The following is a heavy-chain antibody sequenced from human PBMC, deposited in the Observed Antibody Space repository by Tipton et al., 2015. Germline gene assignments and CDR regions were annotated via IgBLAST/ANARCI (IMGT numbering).Heavy chain of an antibody. CDR1: GGSISSGDYY. CDR3: ARQLLVNYDSID. V-gene: IGHV4-30-4*01. J-gene: IGHJ4*02. D-gene: IGHD3-3*01. Sequence: TLSLTCNVSGGSISSGDYYWNWIRQSPGKGLEWIGYIYHSGSSYYKPSLKSRVTISVDTSKNQFSLKVNSVTAADTAVYYCARQLLVNYDSIDWGQGILVAVS. CDR2: IYHSGSS.